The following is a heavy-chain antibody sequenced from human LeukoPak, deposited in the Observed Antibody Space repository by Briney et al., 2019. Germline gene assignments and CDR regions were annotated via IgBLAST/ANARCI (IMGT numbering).Heavy chain of an antibody. D-gene: IGHD6-19*01. Sequence: GRPLRLSCAASGFTFSSYAMHWVRQAPGKGLEWVAFISHDGSNKYYADSVKGRFTISRDNAKNSLYLQMNSLRAEDTAVYYCAILQWLVPYYFDYWGQGTLVTVSS. CDR2: ISHDGSNK. J-gene: IGHJ4*02. CDR1: GFTFSSYA. V-gene: IGHV3-30*04. CDR3: AILQWLVPYYFDY.